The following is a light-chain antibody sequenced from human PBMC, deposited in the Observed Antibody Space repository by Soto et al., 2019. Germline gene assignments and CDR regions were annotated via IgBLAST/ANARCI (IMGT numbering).Light chain of an antibody. CDR2: GAS. CDR1: QGINSY. Sequence: DIQMTQSPSSLSASVGDRVTITCRASQGINSYLAWYQQKPGKVPQLLIYGASTLQSGVPTRFSGSGSGTDVTLTISSLQPEDVATYYCQKYNSAPYTFGQGTKLEIK. V-gene: IGKV1-27*01. CDR3: QKYNSAPYT. J-gene: IGKJ2*01.